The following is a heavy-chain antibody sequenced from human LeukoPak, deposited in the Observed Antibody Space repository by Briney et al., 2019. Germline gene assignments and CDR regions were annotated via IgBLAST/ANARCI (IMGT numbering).Heavy chain of an antibody. J-gene: IGHJ6*03. V-gene: IGHV3-23*01. CDR3: AKADGGQWPSSYYYYYMDV. Sequence: GGSLRLSCAASGFTLSSYMMNWVRQAPGKGLEWVSAIVSSGDSTYYADSVKGRFTISRDNSKNTLYLQMNSLRAEDTAVYYCAKADGGQWPSSYYYYYMDVWGKGTTVTVSS. CDR2: IVSSGDST. D-gene: IGHD6-19*01. CDR1: GFTLSSYM.